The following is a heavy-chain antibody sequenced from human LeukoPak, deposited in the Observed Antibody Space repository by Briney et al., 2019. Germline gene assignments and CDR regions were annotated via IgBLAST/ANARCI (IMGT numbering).Heavy chain of an antibody. CDR2: IWHDGINK. Sequence: QSGGSLRLSCEASGFTFSSYDIQWVRQAPGKGLEWVALIWHDGINKYYLDSVKGRFIISRDNSENTVSLQMNSLRLEDTAVYYCVRANRVRAPTGAFHVWGQGTMVTVTS. V-gene: IGHV3-33*01. CDR3: VRANRVRAPTGAFHV. CDR1: GFTFSSYD. J-gene: IGHJ3*01. D-gene: IGHD2-8*01.